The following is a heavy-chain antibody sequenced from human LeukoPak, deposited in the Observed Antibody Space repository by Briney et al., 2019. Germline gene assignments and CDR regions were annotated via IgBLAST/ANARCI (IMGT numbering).Heavy chain of an antibody. CDR2: IYHSGST. J-gene: IGHJ5*02. D-gene: IGHD3-9*01. CDR3: ARGGGVYYDILTGYSPGVWFDP. CDR1: GGSISSGGYS. V-gene: IGHV4-30-2*01. Sequence: SQTLSLTCAVSGGSISSGGYSWSWIRQPPGKGLEWIGYIYHSGSTYYNPSLKSRVTISVDRSKNQFSLKLSSVTAADTAVFYCARGGGVYYDILTGYSPGVWFDPWGQGTLVTVSS.